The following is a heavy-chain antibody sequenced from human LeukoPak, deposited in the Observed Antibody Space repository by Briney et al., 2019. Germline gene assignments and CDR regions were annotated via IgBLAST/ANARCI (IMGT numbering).Heavy chain of an antibody. CDR2: ISGSGGST. V-gene: IGHV3-23*01. Sequence: PGGSLRLSCAASGFTFSSYAMSRVRQAPGKGLEWVSAISGSGGSTYYADSVKGRFTISRDNSKNALYLQMNSLRAEDTAVYYCASSLRYYFDYWGQGTLVTVSS. CDR1: GFTFSSYA. CDR3: ASSLRYYFDY. J-gene: IGHJ4*02.